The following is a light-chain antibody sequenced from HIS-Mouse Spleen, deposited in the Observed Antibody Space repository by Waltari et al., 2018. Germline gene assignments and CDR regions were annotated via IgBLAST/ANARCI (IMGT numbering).Light chain of an antibody. Sequence: AIQLTQSPSSLSASVGDRVTITCRASHGISSALAWYQQKPGKAPKLLIYDASSLESGVPSRCSGSGSGTDFTLTISSLQPEDFATYYCQQFNNYLTFGGGTKVEIK. CDR1: HGISSA. CDR3: QQFNNYLT. CDR2: DAS. V-gene: IGKV1D-13*01. J-gene: IGKJ4*01.